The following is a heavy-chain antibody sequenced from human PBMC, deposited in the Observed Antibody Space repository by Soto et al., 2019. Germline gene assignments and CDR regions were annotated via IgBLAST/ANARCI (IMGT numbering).Heavy chain of an antibody. CDR2: ISSSTSYI. D-gene: IGHD3-22*01. J-gene: IGHJ4*02. Sequence: VGSLRLSCAASGFTFSSYSMNWVRQAPGKGLEWVSSISSSTSYIYYADSVKGRFTISRDNAKNSLYLQMNSLRAEDTAVYYCARDIYDSSAMGDYWGQGTLVTVSS. CDR3: ARDIYDSSAMGDY. V-gene: IGHV3-21*01. CDR1: GFTFSSYS.